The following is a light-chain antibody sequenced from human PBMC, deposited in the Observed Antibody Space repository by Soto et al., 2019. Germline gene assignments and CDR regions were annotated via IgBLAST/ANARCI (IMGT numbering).Light chain of an antibody. CDR3: QQYNTWPPIT. J-gene: IGKJ5*01. Sequence: AIRMTQSPSSLSASARDRVTRTCRASQCICSFLVWFQQEPGTAPKVPMRAASTLQSGVPSRFSGSRSGTDFTLTISSLQSEDFAVYYCQQYNTWPPITFGQGTRLEIK. V-gene: IGKV1-8*01. CDR2: AAS. CDR1: QCICSF.